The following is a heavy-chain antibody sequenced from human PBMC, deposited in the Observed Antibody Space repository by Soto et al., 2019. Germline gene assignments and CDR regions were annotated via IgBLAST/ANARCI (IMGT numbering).Heavy chain of an antibody. J-gene: IGHJ3*02. CDR3: ATGSSSSDDAFDI. Sequence: QVQLVESGGGVVQPGRSLRLSCAASGFTFSSYGMHWVRQAPGKGLEWVAVISYDGSNKYYADSVKGRFTISRDNSKNTLYLQMNSLTAEDTAVYYCATGSSSSDDAFDIWGQGTMVTVSS. CDR1: GFTFSSYG. V-gene: IGHV3-30*03. D-gene: IGHD6-6*01. CDR2: ISYDGSNK.